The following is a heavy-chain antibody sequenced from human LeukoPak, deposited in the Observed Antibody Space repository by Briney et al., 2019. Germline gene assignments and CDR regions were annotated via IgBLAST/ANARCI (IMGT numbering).Heavy chain of an antibody. Sequence: GGSLRLPCAASGFTFSSYWMHWVRQAPGKGLVWVSRINSDGSSTSYADSVKGRFTISRDNAKNTLYLQMNSLRAEDTAVYYCARDLIGIAAAGTWNWFDPWGQGTLVTVSS. V-gene: IGHV3-74*01. CDR3: ARDLIGIAAAGTWNWFDP. J-gene: IGHJ5*02. D-gene: IGHD6-13*01. CDR1: GFTFSSYW. CDR2: INSDGSST.